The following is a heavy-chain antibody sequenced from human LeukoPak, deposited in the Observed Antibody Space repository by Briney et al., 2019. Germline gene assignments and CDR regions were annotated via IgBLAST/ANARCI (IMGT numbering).Heavy chain of an antibody. D-gene: IGHD6-19*01. Sequence: GGSLRLSCAASGFTFSSYSMNWVRQAPGKGLEWVSSISSSSSYIYYADSVKGRFTISRDNAKNSLYLQMNSLRAEDTAVYYCARSIAVAGGLDYWGKGTLVTVSS. J-gene: IGHJ4*02. CDR1: GFTFSSYS. CDR2: ISSSSSYI. CDR3: ARSIAVAGGLDY. V-gene: IGHV3-21*01.